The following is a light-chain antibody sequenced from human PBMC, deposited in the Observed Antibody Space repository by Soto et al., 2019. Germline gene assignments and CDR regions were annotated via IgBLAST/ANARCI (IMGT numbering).Light chain of an antibody. Sequence: EIVLTQSPGTLSLSPVERATLSCRASQSVSSTYLAWYQQKPGQAPRLLIYGASSRATGIPDRFSGSGSGTDFTLTISRLEPEDFAVYYCQQYRTFGQGTKVDNK. CDR3: QQYRT. J-gene: IGKJ1*01. V-gene: IGKV3-20*01. CDR2: GAS. CDR1: QSVSSTY.